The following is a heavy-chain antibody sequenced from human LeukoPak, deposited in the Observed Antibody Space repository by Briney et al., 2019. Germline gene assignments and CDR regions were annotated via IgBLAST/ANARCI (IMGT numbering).Heavy chain of an antibody. CDR3: ARGSLGRGWLFDY. CDR1: GFTFGDYS. V-gene: IGHV3-7*05. J-gene: IGHJ4*02. D-gene: IGHD7-27*01. Sequence: GGSLRLSCAASGFTFGDYSINWVRQAPGKGLEWVANVNPDGSRKYYVDSVKGRFTISRDNAKNSLYLQMNSLRGEDTAVYYCARGSLGRGWLFDYWGQGTLVTVSS. CDR2: VNPDGSRK.